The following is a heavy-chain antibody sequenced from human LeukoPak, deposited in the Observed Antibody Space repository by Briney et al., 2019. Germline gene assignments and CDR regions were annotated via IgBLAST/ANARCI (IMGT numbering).Heavy chain of an antibody. J-gene: IGHJ3*02. CDR2: IYYSGST. Sequence: PSETLSLTCTVSGGSISSGDYYWSWIRQPPGKGLEWIGYIYYSGSTYYNPSLKSRVTISVDTSKNQFSLKLSSVTAADTAVYYCARDPSPNYDFWSGYGYVHDAFDIWGQGTVVTVSS. D-gene: IGHD3-3*01. CDR1: GGSISSGDYY. V-gene: IGHV4-30-4*01. CDR3: ARDPSPNYDFWSGYGYVHDAFDI.